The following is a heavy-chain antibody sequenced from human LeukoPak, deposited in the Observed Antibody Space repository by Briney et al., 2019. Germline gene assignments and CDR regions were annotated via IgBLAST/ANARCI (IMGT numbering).Heavy chain of an antibody. CDR2: VSAYNGNT. Sequence: VASVKVSCKASGYTFTSYGIGWVRQAPGQGLEWMGWVSAYNGNTNYAQKLQGRVTMTTDTSTSTAYMELRGLRSDDTAVYYCARAYSSSWYYFDYWGQGTLVTVSS. J-gene: IGHJ4*02. D-gene: IGHD6-13*01. V-gene: IGHV1-18*01. CDR3: ARAYSSSWYYFDY. CDR1: GYTFTSYG.